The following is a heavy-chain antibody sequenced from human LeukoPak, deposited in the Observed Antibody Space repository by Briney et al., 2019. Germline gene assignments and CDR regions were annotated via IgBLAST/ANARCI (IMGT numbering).Heavy chain of an antibody. Sequence: GGSLRLSCAASGFTFDDYAMHWVRQAPGKGLEWVSGISWNSGSIGYADSVKGRFAISRDNAKNSLYLQMNSLRAEDTALYYCAKAFDYYGSGSPFDYWGQGTLVTVSS. CDR2: ISWNSGSI. V-gene: IGHV3-9*01. CDR3: AKAFDYYGSGSPFDY. D-gene: IGHD3-10*01. CDR1: GFTFDDYA. J-gene: IGHJ4*02.